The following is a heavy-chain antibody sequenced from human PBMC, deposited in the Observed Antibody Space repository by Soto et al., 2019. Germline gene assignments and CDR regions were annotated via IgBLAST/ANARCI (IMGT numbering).Heavy chain of an antibody. Sequence: ASVKVSCKASGYTFSRYAMHWVRQAPGQRLEWMGWISSGKGNTKYSKKFQGRVTITRDTSASTAYMKLSSLRSEDTAVYYCARDSYYGSGSYNYFDLWGQGSQVTVSS. CDR3: ARDSYYGSGSYNYFDL. V-gene: IGHV1-3*04. J-gene: IGHJ4*02. CDR1: GYTFSRYA. CDR2: ISSGKGNT. D-gene: IGHD3-10*01.